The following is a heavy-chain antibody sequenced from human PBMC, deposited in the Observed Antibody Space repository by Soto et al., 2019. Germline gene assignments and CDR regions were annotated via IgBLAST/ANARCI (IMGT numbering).Heavy chain of an antibody. CDR1: GDGVSSNSAL. CDR2: TFYTSKWYN. V-gene: IGHV6-1*01. Sequence: SQTLSLTCAISGDGVSSNSALWNWIRQSPSRGLEWLGRTFYTSKWYNDYAVSVKSRLTINADTSKNQFSLQLTSVTPEDTAVYYCARLTSSGWSYYYGMDVWGLGTTVTVSS. D-gene: IGHD6-19*01. CDR3: ARLTSSGWSYYYGMDV. J-gene: IGHJ6*02.